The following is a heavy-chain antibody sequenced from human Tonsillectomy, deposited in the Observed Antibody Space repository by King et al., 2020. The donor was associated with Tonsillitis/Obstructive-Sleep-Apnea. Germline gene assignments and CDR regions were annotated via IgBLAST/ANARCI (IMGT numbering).Heavy chain of an antibody. D-gene: IGHD1-26*01. CDR3: ARGSLGRHYYYYMDV. CDR2: IWDDGSNK. V-gene: IGHV3-33*01. CDR1: GFTFSSYG. J-gene: IGHJ6*03. Sequence: VQLVESGGGVVQPGRSLRLSCAASGFTFSSYGMHWVLQAPGKGLEWVAVIWDDGSNKYYAASVKGRFTISRDNSKNTLYLQMNSLRAEDTAVYHCARGSLGRHYYYYMDVWGKGTTVTVSS.